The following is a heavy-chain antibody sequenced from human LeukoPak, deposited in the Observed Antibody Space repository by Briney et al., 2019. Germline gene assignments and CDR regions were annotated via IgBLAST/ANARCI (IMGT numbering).Heavy chain of an antibody. Sequence: GGSLRLSCAASGFTFSSYAMSWVRQAPGKGLEWVSAISGSGGSTYYADSVKGRFTISRDNSKNSLYLQMNSLRAEDTAVYYCARDWDSSGYYSDYWGQGTLVTVSS. CDR2: ISGSGGST. CDR3: ARDWDSSGYYSDY. V-gene: IGHV3-23*01. CDR1: GFTFSSYA. D-gene: IGHD3-22*01. J-gene: IGHJ4*02.